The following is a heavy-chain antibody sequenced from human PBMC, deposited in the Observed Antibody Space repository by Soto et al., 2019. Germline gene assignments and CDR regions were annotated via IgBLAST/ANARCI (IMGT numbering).Heavy chain of an antibody. D-gene: IGHD2-8*01. V-gene: IGHV1-2*02. CDR1: GYTFTGYH. Sequence: ASVKVSCKDSGYTFTGYHMQWVGKAPGQGLEWMGWISPKSGGTKYAQKFQGRVTMTRDTSISAAYMELSSLRSDDTAVYYCARDGYCTNGICYPTGNFDYWGQGTLVTVSS. CDR3: ARDGYCTNGICYPTGNFDY. J-gene: IGHJ4*02. CDR2: ISPKSGGT.